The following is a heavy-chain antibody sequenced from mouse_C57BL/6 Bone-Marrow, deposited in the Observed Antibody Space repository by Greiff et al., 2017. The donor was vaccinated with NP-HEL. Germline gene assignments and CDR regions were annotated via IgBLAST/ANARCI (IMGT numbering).Heavy chain of an antibody. CDR3: TGGSRKRDAMDY. J-gene: IGHJ4*01. V-gene: IGHV14-1*01. Sequence: VQLQQSGAELVRPGASVKLSCTASGFNIKDYYMHWVKQRPEQGLEWIGRIDPEDGDTEYAPKFQGKATMTADTSSNTAYLQLSSLTSEDTAVYYCTGGSRKRDAMDYWGQGTSVTVSS. CDR2: IDPEDGDT. CDR1: GFNIKDYY.